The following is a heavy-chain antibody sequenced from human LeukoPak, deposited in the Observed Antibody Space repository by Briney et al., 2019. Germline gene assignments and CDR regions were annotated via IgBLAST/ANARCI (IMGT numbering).Heavy chain of an antibody. D-gene: IGHD6-19*01. CDR1: GGSMSSGSYY. CDR2: FYSGST. V-gene: IGHV4-61*02. CDR3: ASRKPSSGWFDY. J-gene: IGHJ4*02. Sequence: SETLSLTRTVSGGSMSSGSYYWSWIRQPAGKELEWIGRFYSGSTNYNPSLRSRVTISVDTSKNQFSLKLSSVTAADTAVYYCASRKPSSGWFDYWGQGTLVTVSS.